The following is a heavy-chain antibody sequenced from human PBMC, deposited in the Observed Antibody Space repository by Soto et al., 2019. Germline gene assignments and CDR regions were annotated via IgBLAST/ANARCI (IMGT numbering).Heavy chain of an antibody. CDR3: AKGADSSGYYNFDY. CDR1: GFTFSSYG. CDR2: ISYDGSNK. D-gene: IGHD3-22*01. V-gene: IGHV3-30*18. J-gene: IGHJ4*02. Sequence: QVQLVESGGGVVQPGRSLRLSCAASGFTFSSYGMHWVRQAPGKALEWVAVISYDGSNKYYADSVKGRFTISRDNSKNTLYLQMNSLRAEDTAVYYCAKGADSSGYYNFDYWGQGTLVTVSS.